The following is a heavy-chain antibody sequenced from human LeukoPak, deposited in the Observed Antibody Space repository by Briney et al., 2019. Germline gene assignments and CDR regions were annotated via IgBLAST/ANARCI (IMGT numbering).Heavy chain of an antibody. Sequence: ASVKVSCKASGYTFTSYDINWVRQATGRGLEWMGWMNPNSGNTGYAQKFQGRVTMTRNTSISTAYMELSSLRSEDTAVYYCARDAAASGYSYDYWGQGTLVTVSS. D-gene: IGHD5-18*01. J-gene: IGHJ4*02. CDR3: ARDAAASGYSYDY. V-gene: IGHV1-8*01. CDR2: MNPNSGNT. CDR1: GYTFTSYD.